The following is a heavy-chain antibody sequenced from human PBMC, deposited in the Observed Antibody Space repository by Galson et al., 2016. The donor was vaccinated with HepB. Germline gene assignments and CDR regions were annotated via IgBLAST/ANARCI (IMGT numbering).Heavy chain of an antibody. J-gene: IGHJ4*02. V-gene: IGHV3-30*04. CDR2: ISSDGNDR. CDR3: ARGSPFVRTFSRGGVSVRRAPDF. Sequence: SLRLSCAASGFNFNNYALHWVRQAPGKGLDWVASISSDGNDRACGVSGKGRFTVSRDNSKNTLYLQMNSLTSEDTAVFYCARGSPFVRTFSRGGVSVRRAPDFWGQGTLVIVSS. D-gene: IGHD3-16*01. CDR1: GFNFNNYA.